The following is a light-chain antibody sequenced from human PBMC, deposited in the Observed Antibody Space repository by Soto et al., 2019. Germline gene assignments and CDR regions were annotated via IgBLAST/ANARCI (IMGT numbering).Light chain of an antibody. Sequence: EIVMTQSPATLSVSPGERAALSCRASQSLTRNLAGYQQKPGQAPRLLMYEASTRATGIPARFSGSGSGTEFTLTISSVQSEDFAVYYCQQYNNWPPYTFGQGTKLEIK. V-gene: IGKV3-15*01. CDR1: QSLTRN. CDR2: EAS. J-gene: IGKJ2*01. CDR3: QQYNNWPPYT.